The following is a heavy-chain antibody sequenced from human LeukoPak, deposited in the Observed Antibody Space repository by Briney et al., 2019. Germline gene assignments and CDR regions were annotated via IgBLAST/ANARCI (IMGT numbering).Heavy chain of an antibody. Sequence: GGSLRLSCAASGFIVSSSYMSWVRQAPGKGLEWVSVIYSDGSTFYAASVKGRLTISRDNSKNTLYPQTNTLRAEDTAVYYCARDSGWISDYWGQGTLVTVSS. CDR3: ARDSGWISDY. D-gene: IGHD5-12*01. V-gene: IGHV3-66*01. CDR2: IYSDGST. J-gene: IGHJ4*02. CDR1: GFIVSSSY.